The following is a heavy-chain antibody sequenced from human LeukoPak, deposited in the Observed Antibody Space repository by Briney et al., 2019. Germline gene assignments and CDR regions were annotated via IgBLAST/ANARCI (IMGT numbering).Heavy chain of an antibody. CDR1: GFTFSSYA. J-gene: IGHJ4*02. D-gene: IGHD3-16*02. CDR2: ISYDGSNK. CDR3: ARDTRVN. V-gene: IGHV3-30-3*01. Sequence: GGSLRLSCAASGFTFSSYAMHWVRQAPGKGLEWVAVISYDGSNKYYADSVKGRFTISRDNSKNTLYLQMNGLRAEDTAVYYCARDTRVNWGQGTLVTVSS.